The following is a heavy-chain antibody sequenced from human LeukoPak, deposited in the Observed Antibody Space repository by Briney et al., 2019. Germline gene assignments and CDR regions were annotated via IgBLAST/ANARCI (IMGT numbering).Heavy chain of an antibody. Sequence: PSETLSLTCTVSGGSISSYYWSWIRQPPGKGLEWIGEINHSGSTNYNPSLKSRVTISVDTSKNQFSLKLSSVTAADTAVYYCARSYCSSTSCYHGTQAEYYFDYWGQGTLVTVSS. CDR1: GGSISSYY. CDR2: INHSGST. CDR3: ARSYCSSTSCYHGTQAEYYFDY. D-gene: IGHD2-2*01. J-gene: IGHJ4*02. V-gene: IGHV4-34*01.